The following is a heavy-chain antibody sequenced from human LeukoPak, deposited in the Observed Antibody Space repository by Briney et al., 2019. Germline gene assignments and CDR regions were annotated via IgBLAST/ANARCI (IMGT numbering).Heavy chain of an antibody. V-gene: IGHV1-2*02. J-gene: IGHJ4*02. Sequence: ASVKVSCKASGYTFTDYYMHWVRQAPGQWLEWMGWINPNSGGTNYAQKFQGRVTVTRDTSISTAFMDLSSLRSDDTAVFYCARGPPRGTAAGPDFWGQGTLVTVSS. CDR1: GYTFTDYY. CDR3: ARGPPRGTAAGPDF. D-gene: IGHD6-13*01. CDR2: INPNSGGT.